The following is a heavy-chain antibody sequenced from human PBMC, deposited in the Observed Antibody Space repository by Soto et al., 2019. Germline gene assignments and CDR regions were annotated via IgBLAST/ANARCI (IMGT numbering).Heavy chain of an antibody. J-gene: IGHJ6*03. CDR2: FDPEDGET. V-gene: IGHV1-24*01. CDR1: GYTLTEIF. D-gene: IGHD3-16*01. Sequence: GASGKVSCKVSGYTLTEIFMDWGRPASGKGLEWIGGFDPEDGETIYAQKFQGRVTMTEDTSTDTAYMELSSLRSEDTAVYYCATALINYGVYHYYTDVWGTGTTVTVSS. CDR3: ATALINYGVYHYYTDV.